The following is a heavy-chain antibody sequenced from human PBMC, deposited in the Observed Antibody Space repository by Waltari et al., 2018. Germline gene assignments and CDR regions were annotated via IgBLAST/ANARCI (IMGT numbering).Heavy chain of an antibody. CDR2: IKQDGSEK. V-gene: IGHV3-7*03. CDR1: GFTFSSYW. D-gene: IGHD3-16*02. J-gene: IGHJ6*02. Sequence: EVQLVESGGGLVQPGGSLRLSCADSGFTFSSYWMSWVRQAPGEGLEWVGNIKQDGSEKYYVDSVKGRFTISRDNAKNSLYLQMNSLRAEDTAVYYCAREITFGGVITKYYYYGMDVWGQGTTVTVSS. CDR3: AREITFGGVITKYYYYGMDV.